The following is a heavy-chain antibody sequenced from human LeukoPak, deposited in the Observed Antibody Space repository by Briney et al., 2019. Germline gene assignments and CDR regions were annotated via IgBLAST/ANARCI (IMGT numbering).Heavy chain of an antibody. V-gene: IGHV4-39*07. J-gene: IGHJ4*02. D-gene: IGHD3-22*01. Sequence: KTSETLSLTCTVSVASISKSKYYWGWIRQPPGKGLEWIGSMYYGSNTYYNPSLSSRVTISVDTSNNQFSLQLRSVTAADTAIYYCANEGYYDSSAGFWGQGILVTVSS. CDR3: ANEGYYDSSAGF. CDR2: MYYGSNT. CDR1: VASISKSKYY.